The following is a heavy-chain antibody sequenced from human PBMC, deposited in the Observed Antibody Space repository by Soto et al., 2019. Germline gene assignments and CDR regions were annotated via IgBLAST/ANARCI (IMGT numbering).Heavy chain of an antibody. V-gene: IGHV1-8*01. J-gene: IGHJ4*02. CDR2: MNPNSGNT. D-gene: IGHD4-17*01. CDR1: GYTFTSYD. CDR3: ARDVEGVTTTPFDY. Sequence: QVQLVQSGAEVKKPGASVKVSCKASGYTFTSYDINWVRQATGQGLEWMGWMNPNSGNTRYAQKYQGRVTMTRNTSKSTAYMELSSLRSEDTAVYYCARDVEGVTTTPFDYWGQGTLVTVSS.